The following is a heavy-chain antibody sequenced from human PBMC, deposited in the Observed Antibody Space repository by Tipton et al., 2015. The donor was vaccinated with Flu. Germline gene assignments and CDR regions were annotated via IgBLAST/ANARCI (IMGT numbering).Heavy chain of an antibody. Sequence: SLRLSCIASGFTFDEYDMHWVRQTPGKGMEWVSSINWSGESKAYADSVKGRFIVSRDNTRKSLYLDMTSLRLEDTALYYCAKGRYTNSEFDHWGQGTLVTVSS. J-gene: IGHJ4*02. D-gene: IGHD2-2*02. CDR3: AKGRYTNSEFDH. CDR2: INWSGESK. V-gene: IGHV3-9*01. CDR1: GFTFDEYD.